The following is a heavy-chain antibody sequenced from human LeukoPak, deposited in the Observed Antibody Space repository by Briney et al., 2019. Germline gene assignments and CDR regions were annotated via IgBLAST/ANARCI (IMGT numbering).Heavy chain of an antibody. D-gene: IGHD6-19*01. Sequence: SETLSLTCTVSGGSISSYYWSWIRQPPGKGLEWIGYIYYSGSTNYNPSLKSRVTISVDTSKNQFSLKLSSVTAADTAVYYCASSPEIAVAGTRWFDPWGQGTLVTVSS. CDR2: IYYSGST. V-gene: IGHV4-59*08. CDR1: GGSISSYY. J-gene: IGHJ5*02. CDR3: ASSPEIAVAGTRWFDP.